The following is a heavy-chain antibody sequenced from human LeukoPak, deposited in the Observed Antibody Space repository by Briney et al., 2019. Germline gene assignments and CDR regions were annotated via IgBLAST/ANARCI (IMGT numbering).Heavy chain of an antibody. V-gene: IGHV3-33*06. J-gene: IGHJ6*02. CDR3: AKDSGYYGSEAPDV. CDR1: GFTFSSYG. Sequence: PGGSLRLSCAASGFTFSSYGMHWVRQAPGKGLEWVAVIWYDGSNKYYADSVKGRLTISRDNSKNTLYLQMNSLRAEDTAVYYCAKDSGYYGSEAPDVWGQGTTVTVSS. CDR2: IWYDGSNK. D-gene: IGHD3-10*01.